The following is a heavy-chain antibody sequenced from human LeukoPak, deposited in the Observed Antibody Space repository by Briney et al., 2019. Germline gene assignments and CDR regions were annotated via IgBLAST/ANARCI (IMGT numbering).Heavy chain of an antibody. Sequence: PSETLSLTCTVTSDSISRSYFYWGWVRQPPGKGLEWIGSIYLTGSTYYNSSLKSRLTISLDTSRDQFSLKLSSVTAADTAVYYCARLGDSGYYADFWGQGTLVTVSP. V-gene: IGHV4-39*01. CDR2: IYLTGST. J-gene: IGHJ4*02. CDR3: ARLGDSGYYADF. CDR1: SDSISRSYFY. D-gene: IGHD3-22*01.